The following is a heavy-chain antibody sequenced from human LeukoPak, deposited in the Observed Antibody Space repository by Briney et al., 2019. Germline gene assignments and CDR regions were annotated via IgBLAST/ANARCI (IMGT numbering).Heavy chain of an antibody. CDR1: GFTFSSYS. D-gene: IGHD3-10*02. Sequence: GGSLRLSCAASGFTFSSYSMNWVRQAPGKGLEWVSSISSSSSYIYYADSVKGRYTVSRDNAKNSLYLQMNSLRAEDTAVYYCAELGITMIGGVWGKGTTVTISS. V-gene: IGHV3-21*01. J-gene: IGHJ6*04. CDR3: AELGITMIGGV. CDR2: ISSSSSYI.